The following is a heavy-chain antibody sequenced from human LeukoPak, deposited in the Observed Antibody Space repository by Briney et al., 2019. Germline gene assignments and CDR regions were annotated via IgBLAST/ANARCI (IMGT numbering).Heavy chain of an antibody. D-gene: IGHD5-12*01. J-gene: IGHJ5*02. V-gene: IGHV3-48*03. CDR2: ISDGGKTK. Sequence: GGSLRLSCVASGFILSSSEMNWVRQAPGKGLEWVSYISDGGKTKYPADSVKGRFTISRDNAKNSLYLQMNSLRAEDTAVYYCARDYSGWSLDPWGQGTLVTVPS. CDR1: GFILSSSE. CDR3: ARDYSGWSLDP.